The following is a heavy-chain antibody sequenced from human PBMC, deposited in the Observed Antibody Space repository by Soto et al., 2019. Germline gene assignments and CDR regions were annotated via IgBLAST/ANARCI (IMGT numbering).Heavy chain of an antibody. CDR2: INSDGSTR. D-gene: IGHD3-16*01. CDR3: VTSGGFDH. V-gene: IGHV3-74*01. CDR1: GFTFSNYW. Sequence: EVQLMESGGGLVQPGGSLRLSCVASGFTFSNYWMHWVRQAPGKGLVWVSRINSDGSTRSYAESVKGRFTMSRDNVKNTLYLQMNGLRAEDTAVYYCVTSGGFDHWGQGTLVTVSS. J-gene: IGHJ5*02.